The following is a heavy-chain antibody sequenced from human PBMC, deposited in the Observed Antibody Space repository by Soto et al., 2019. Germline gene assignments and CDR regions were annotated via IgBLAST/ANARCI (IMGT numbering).Heavy chain of an antibody. Sequence: GESLTISCQTSRYTFTKYWIVFVRQMPGGGLEWLGLIFPRDFDVRYSPSFEGQVTISADRSTATAFLQWRSLEASDSALHCCARLVCLLQPIDSSGQGTTVTVSS. V-gene: IGHV5-51*01. D-gene: IGHD3-16*01. CDR1: RYTFTKYW. J-gene: IGHJ5*01. CDR2: IFPRDFDV. CDR3: ARLVCLLQPIDS.